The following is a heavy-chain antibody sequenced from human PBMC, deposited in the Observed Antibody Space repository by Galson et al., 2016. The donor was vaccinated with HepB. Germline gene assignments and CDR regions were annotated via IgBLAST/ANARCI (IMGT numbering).Heavy chain of an antibody. J-gene: IGHJ3*01. Sequence: SLRLSCAASGFTFRSYWMTWVRQTPGKGLEWVANIKGDGSKIHYADSVEGRFTISRDNAQSSMFLQMSSLRPEDTALYYCARDSSPGTEATGWYDAFDLWGHWTMVAVSS. CDR2: IKGDGSKI. D-gene: IGHD6-19*01. CDR3: ARDSSPGTEATGWYDAFDL. CDR1: GFTFRSYW. V-gene: IGHV3-7*03.